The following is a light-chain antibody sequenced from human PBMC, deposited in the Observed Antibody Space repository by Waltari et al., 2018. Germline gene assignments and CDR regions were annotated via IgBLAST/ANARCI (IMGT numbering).Light chain of an antibody. V-gene: IGLV4-69*01. Sequence: QLVLTQSPSASASLGASVKLTCTLDSGPSTHIIAWPQQQPQKGPRYLMKVNSDGSHSKGDEIPNRFSGSSSSSGTERYLTISSVQSEDEADYYCQTGGHGTWVFGGGTKLTVL. CDR1: SGPSTHI. CDR2: VNSDGSH. CDR3: QTGGHGTWV. J-gene: IGLJ3*02.